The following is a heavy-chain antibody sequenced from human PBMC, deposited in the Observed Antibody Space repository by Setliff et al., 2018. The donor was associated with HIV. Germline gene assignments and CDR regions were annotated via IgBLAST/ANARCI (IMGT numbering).Heavy chain of an antibody. CDR1: GFTVSNDY. V-gene: IGHV3-66*01. Sequence: GGSLRLSCAASGFTVSNDYMSWVRQAPGRGLEWVSVIHSGGSTYYADSVRGRFTISRDNAENSLYLQMISLRAEDTAVYYCAYYSSGSFYLGYYYYHGMDVWGQGTTVTVSS. CDR3: AYYSSGSFYLGYYYYHGMDV. CDR2: IHSGGST. D-gene: IGHD3-10*01. J-gene: IGHJ6*02.